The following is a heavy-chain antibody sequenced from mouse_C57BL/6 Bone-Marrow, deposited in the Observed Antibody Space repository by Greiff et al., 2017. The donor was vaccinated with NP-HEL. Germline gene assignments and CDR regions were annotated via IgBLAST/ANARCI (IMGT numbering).Heavy chain of an antibody. CDR1: EYEFPSHD. V-gene: IGHV5-2*01. D-gene: IGHD1-1*01. CDR2: INSDGGST. Sequence: EVKLVESGGGLVQPGESLKLSCESNEYEFPSHDMSWVRKTPEKRLELVAAINSDGGSTYYPDTMERRFIISRDNTKKTLYLQMSSLRSEDTALYYCANYYGSSYVDYYAMDYWGQGTSVTVSS. J-gene: IGHJ4*01. CDR3: ANYYGSSYVDYYAMDY.